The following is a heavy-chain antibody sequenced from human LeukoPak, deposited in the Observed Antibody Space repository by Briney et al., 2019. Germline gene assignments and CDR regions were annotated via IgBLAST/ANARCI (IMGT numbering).Heavy chain of an antibody. J-gene: IGHJ5*02. CDR1: GFIFGDYY. D-gene: IGHD3-16*01. CDR2: ISSFEDTA. Sequence: PGGSLRLSCAAYGFIFGDYYMSWTRQAPGKGLEWVSYISSFEDTADYADSVKGRFTISRDNAKNSLYLEMNSLRAEDTAVYYCSRDMGGSSDLWGQGPLVTVPS. CDR3: SRDMGGSSDL. V-gene: IGHV3-11*01.